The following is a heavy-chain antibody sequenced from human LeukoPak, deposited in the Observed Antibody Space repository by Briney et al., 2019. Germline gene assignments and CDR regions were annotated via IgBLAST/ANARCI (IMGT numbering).Heavy chain of an antibody. CDR3: VRDRGGSGWYYFDY. V-gene: IGHV3-64*01. Sequence: GGSLRLSCAASGFTFSIYAMHWVRQAPGKGLEHVSGISYNGSQTYYGNSVKDRFTISRDNAKNTVYLQMASLRVDDMAVYYCVRDRGGSGWYYFDYWGQGTQVTVSS. J-gene: IGHJ4*02. D-gene: IGHD6-19*01. CDR2: ISYNGSQT. CDR1: GFTFSIYA.